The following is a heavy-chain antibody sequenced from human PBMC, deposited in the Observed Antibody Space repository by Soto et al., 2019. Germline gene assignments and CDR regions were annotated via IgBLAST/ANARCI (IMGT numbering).Heavy chain of an antibody. D-gene: IGHD4-17*01. J-gene: IGHJ4*02. V-gene: IGHV4-30-2*01. CDR3: AVAMTTVTTYYY. CDR2: IYHSGST. CDR1: GGSISSCGYS. Sequence: PSETLSLTCAVSGGSISSCGYSWSWIRQPPGKGLEWIGYIYHSGSTYYNPSLKSRVTISVDTSKNQFSLKLSSVTAADTAVYYCAVAMTTVTTYYYWGQGTLVTVSS.